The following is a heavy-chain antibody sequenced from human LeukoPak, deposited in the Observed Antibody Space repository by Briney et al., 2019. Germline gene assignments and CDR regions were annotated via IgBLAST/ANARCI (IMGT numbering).Heavy chain of an antibody. J-gene: IGHJ5*02. CDR3: ARDIGRDCSSTSCYIHIRGNWFDP. V-gene: IGHV4-4*07. CDR1: GGSISSYY. Sequence: SETLSLTCTVPGGSISSYYWSWIRQPAGKGLEWIGRIYTSGSTNYNPSLKSRVTMSVDTSKNQFSLKLSSVTAADTAVYYCARDIGRDCSSTSCYIHIRGNWFDPWGQGTLVTVSS. CDR2: IYTSGST. D-gene: IGHD2-2*02.